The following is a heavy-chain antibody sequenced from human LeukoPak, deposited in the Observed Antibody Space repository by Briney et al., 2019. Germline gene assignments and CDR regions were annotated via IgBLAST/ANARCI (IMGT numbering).Heavy chain of an antibody. CDR1: GFTVSSNY. Sequence: GGSLRLSCAASGFTVSSNYMSWVRQAPGKGLEWVSVIYSGGSTYYADSVKGRFTISRDNSKNTLYLQMNSLRAEDTAVYCCARDSDYYYGMDVWGQGTTVTVSS. J-gene: IGHJ6*02. V-gene: IGHV3-66*01. CDR3: ARDSDYYYGMDV. CDR2: IYSGGST. D-gene: IGHD3-10*01.